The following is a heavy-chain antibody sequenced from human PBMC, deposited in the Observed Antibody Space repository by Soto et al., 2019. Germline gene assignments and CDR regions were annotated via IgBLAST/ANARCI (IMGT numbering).Heavy chain of an antibody. V-gene: IGHV1-18*01. Sequence: GASVKVSCKASGYNFTSYGISWVRQAPGQGLEWMGWISAYNGNTNNEQKLQGRVTMTTDTSTSTAYMELRSLRPDEKAVYYCARDGSAYSSNFDYWGQGTLVTVSS. J-gene: IGHJ4*02. CDR2: ISAYNGNT. D-gene: IGHD6-13*01. CDR3: ARDGSAYSSNFDY. CDR1: GYNFTSYG.